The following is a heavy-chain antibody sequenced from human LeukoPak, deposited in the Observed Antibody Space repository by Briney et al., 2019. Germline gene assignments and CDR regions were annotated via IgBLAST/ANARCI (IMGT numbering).Heavy chain of an antibody. CDR1: GFTFSSYG. Sequence: GGSLRLSCAASGFTFSSYGMHWVRQAPGKGLEWVAVISYDGSDDYYADSVKGRFTISRDNSKNTLYLQMNSLRAEDTAVYYCARGRTNPSGAFDIWGQGTMVTVSS. V-gene: IGHV3-30*03. CDR2: ISYDGSDD. J-gene: IGHJ3*02. D-gene: IGHD2-8*01. CDR3: ARGRTNPSGAFDI.